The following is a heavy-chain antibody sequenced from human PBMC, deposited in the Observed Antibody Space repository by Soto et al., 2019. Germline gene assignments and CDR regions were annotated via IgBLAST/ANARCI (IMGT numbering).Heavy chain of an antibody. Sequence: LSLTCTVSGASISSYYWICFGQPAGKGLEWIGRVFISGSTNYNPSLESRVTMSVDTSKNQFSLRLSSVTGADKAVYYCASALLDFGDYYFHYWGQGALVTVSS. V-gene: IGHV4-4*07. J-gene: IGHJ4*02. CDR1: GASISSYY. D-gene: IGHD4-17*01. CDR3: ASALLDFGDYYFHY. CDR2: VFISGST.